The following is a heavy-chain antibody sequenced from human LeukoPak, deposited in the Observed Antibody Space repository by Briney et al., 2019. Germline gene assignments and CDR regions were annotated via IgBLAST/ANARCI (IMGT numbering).Heavy chain of an antibody. CDR1: GASISGYY. CDR3: AREDYYSYYMDV. CDR2: IYHSGTT. V-gene: IGHV4-59*01. J-gene: IGHJ6*03. Sequence: SETLSLTCSVSGASISGYYWSWIRQSPGKGLERIGYIYHSGTTNYNPSLKSRVSISIDTSKKQFSLKLTSVTAADTAVYYCAREDYYSYYMDVWGKGTTVTISS.